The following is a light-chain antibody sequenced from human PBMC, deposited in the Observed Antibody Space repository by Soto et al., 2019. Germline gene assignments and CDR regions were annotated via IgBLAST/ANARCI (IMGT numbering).Light chain of an antibody. CDR3: QKCSSYPLN. J-gene: IGKJ4*01. CDR2: DAS. Sequence: EFGLTQAPVTPSFSPGEIGTLSRSASQTVRNNYLAWYQQKPGQAPRLLIYDASSRATGIPDRFSGGGSGTDFTLTISRLEPEDFAVYYCQKCSSYPLNFGGGTKVDIK. CDR1: QTVRNNY. V-gene: IGKV3-20*01.